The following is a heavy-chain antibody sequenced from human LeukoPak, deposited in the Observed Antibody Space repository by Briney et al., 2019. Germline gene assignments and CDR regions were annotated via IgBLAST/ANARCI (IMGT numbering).Heavy chain of an antibody. J-gene: IGHJ4*02. CDR1: GFTFSSYA. V-gene: IGHV3-23*01. CDR2: ISGSGGST. D-gene: IGHD3-3*01. Sequence: GGSLRLSCAASGFTFSSYAMSWVRQAPGKGLEWVSAISGSGGSTYYADSVKGRFTISRDNSKNTLYLQMNSLRAEDTAVYYCAKERGHVLRFLEWLGYFEYWGQGTLVTVSS. CDR3: AKERGHVLRFLEWLGYFEY.